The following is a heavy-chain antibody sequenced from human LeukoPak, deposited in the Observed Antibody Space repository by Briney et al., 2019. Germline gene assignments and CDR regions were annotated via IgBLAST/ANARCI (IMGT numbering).Heavy chain of an antibody. CDR2: ISGSGGSA. Sequence: GGSLRLSCAASGFTFSGYGMSWVRQAPGKGLEWVSGISGSGGSAYYADSVKGRFTISRDNSKNTLYLQMNSLRAEDTAVYYCAKQTPTTKDRRCAFDIWGKGTMVTVSS. V-gene: IGHV3-23*01. CDR3: AKQTPTTKDRRCAFDI. CDR1: GFTFSGYG. J-gene: IGHJ6*04. D-gene: IGHD1-7*01.